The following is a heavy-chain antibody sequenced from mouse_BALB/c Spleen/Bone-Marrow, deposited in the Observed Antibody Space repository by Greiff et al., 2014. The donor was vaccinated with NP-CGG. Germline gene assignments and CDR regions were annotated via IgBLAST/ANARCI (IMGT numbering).Heavy chain of an antibody. V-gene: IGHV5-4*02. J-gene: IGHJ4*01. CDR2: ISDGGSYT. CDR1: GFTFSGYY. Sequence: EVKLMESGGGLVKPGGSLKLSCAASGFTFSGYYMYWVRQTPEKRLEWVATISDGGSYTYYPDSVKGRFTISRDNAKNNLYLQMSSLKSEDTAMYYCARSGERYGAMDYWGQGTSVTVFS. D-gene: IGHD1-1*02. CDR3: ARSGERYGAMDY.